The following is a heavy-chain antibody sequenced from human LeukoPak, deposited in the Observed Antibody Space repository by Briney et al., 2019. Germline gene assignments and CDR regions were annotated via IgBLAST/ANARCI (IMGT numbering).Heavy chain of an antibody. CDR3: ARHKGVYEYRADVLGGWFDP. D-gene: IGHD2/OR15-2a*01. J-gene: IGHJ5*02. CDR2: IYYSGST. CDR1: GGSISSSSYY. Sequence: SETLSLTCTVSGGSISSSSYYWGWIRQPPGKGLEWIGSIYYSGSTYYNPSLKSRVTISVDTSKNQFSLKLSSMTAADTAVYYCARHKGVYEYRADVLGGWFDPWGQGTLVTVSS. V-gene: IGHV4-39*01.